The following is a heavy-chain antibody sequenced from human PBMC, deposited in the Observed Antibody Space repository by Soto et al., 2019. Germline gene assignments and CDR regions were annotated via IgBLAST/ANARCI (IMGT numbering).Heavy chain of an antibody. CDR3: AKDWKSDSSSWYSNYYYYYYMDV. CDR1: GFTFSSYA. Sequence: GSLRLSCAASGFTFSSYAMSWVRQAPGKGLEWVSAICVSVCSTYYADSVYVRFTISRDNSKNMLFLQMNSLRAEDTAVYYCAKDWKSDSSSWYSNYYYYYYMDVWGKGTTVTVSS. V-gene: IGHV3-23*01. D-gene: IGHD6-13*01. J-gene: IGHJ6*03. CDR2: ICVSVCST.